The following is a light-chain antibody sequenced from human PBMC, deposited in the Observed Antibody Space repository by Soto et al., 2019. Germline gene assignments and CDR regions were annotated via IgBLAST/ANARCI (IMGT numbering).Light chain of an antibody. V-gene: IGKV1-39*01. Sequence: DIQMTQSPSSLSASVGDRVTITCRASQSIRSYLNWYQQKPGKAPQVMIYGTSSLQSGVPSRFSGSGSGADFTLTISSLHPEDFATYYSQQSYSTPYTFGQGTKLEIK. J-gene: IGKJ2*01. CDR1: QSIRSY. CDR3: QQSYSTPYT. CDR2: GTS.